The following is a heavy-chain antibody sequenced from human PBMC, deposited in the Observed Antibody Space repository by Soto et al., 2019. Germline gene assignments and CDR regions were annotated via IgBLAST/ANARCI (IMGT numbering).Heavy chain of an antibody. J-gene: IGHJ5*02. CDR3: AKAPAPLWFGPNWFDP. D-gene: IGHD3-10*01. V-gene: IGHV3-23*01. CDR2: ISGSVGSR. Sequence: EVQLLESGGGLVQPGGYLRLACAASGFTFSSYAMSWVRQAPGKGLEWVSAISGSVGSRYYADSVKGRFPISRDNSKNTLYLQMNSLRAEDTAVYYGAKAPAPLWFGPNWFDPWGQGTLVTVSS. CDR1: GFTFSSYA.